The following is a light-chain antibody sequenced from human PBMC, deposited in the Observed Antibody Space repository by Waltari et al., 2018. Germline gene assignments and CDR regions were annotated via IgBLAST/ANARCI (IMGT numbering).Light chain of an antibody. CDR2: DVS. J-gene: IGLJ3*02. CDR3: SSYTSSSTWV. V-gene: IGLV2-14*01. CDR1: SSDVGGYNY. Sequence: QSALTQPASVSGSPGQSITISCTGTSSDVGGYNYVPWYQKHPGKAPKFMIYDVSQRPSGVSNRFSGSRSGNTASLTISGLQAEDEAEYYCSSYTSSSTWVFGGGTKLTVL.